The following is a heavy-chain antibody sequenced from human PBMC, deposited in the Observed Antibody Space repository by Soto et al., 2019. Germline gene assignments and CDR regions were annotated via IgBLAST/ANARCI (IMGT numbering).Heavy chain of an antibody. J-gene: IGHJ4*02. CDR3: ASSPYSSGYYYFDN. Sequence: QVQLVESGGGLVKPGRSLRLSCAASGFTFSDYYMSWIRQAPGKGLEWVSYISSSSGYTNYADSVKGRFTISRDNAKNSLYLQMNSLRAEDTAVYYCASSPYSSGYYYFDNWGQGTLVTVSS. D-gene: IGHD6-19*01. CDR1: GFTFSDYY. V-gene: IGHV3-11*06. CDR2: ISSSSGYT.